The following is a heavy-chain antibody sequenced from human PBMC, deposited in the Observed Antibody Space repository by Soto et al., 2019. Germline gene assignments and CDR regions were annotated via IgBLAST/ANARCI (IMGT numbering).Heavy chain of an antibody. Sequence: GGSLRLSCAASGFTVSSNYMSWVRQAPGKGLEWVSVIYSGGSTYYADSVKGRFTISRDNSKNTLYLQMNSLRAEDTAVYYCARFQTPGVFKWIAEAGTGPGYFDYCGQGPLVTVYS. D-gene: IGHD6-13*01. J-gene: IGHJ4*02. V-gene: IGHV3-53*01. CDR1: GFTVSSNY. CDR3: ARFQTPGVFKWIAEAGTGPGYFDY. CDR2: IYSGGST.